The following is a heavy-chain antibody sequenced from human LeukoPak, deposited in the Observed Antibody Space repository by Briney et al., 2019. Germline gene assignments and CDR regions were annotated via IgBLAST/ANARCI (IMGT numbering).Heavy chain of an antibody. D-gene: IGHD6-19*01. CDR2: ISSSSYI. CDR1: GFTYSSYS. CDR3: ARSKTVAGTRWFDP. V-gene: IGHV3-21*01. J-gene: IGHJ5*02. Sequence: GGTLRLSCAAPGFTYSSYSMNWVRQAPGKGLEWVSSISSSSYIYYADSVKGRFTISRDNAKNSLYLQMNSLRAEDTAVYYCARSKTVAGTRWFDPWGQGTLVTVSS.